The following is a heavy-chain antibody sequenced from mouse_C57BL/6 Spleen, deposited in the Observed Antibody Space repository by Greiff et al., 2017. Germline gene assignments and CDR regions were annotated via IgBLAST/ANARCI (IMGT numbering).Heavy chain of an antibody. Sequence: EVHLVESGGGLVKPGGSLKLSCAASGFTFSSYAMSWVRQTPEKRLEWVATISDGGSYTYYPDNVKGRFTISRDNAKHNLYLQMSHLKSEDTAMYYCARDAYYSKEGFAYWGQGTLVTVSA. CDR2: ISDGGSYT. CDR1: GFTFSSYA. V-gene: IGHV5-4*01. J-gene: IGHJ3*01. D-gene: IGHD2-5*01. CDR3: ARDAYYSKEGFAY.